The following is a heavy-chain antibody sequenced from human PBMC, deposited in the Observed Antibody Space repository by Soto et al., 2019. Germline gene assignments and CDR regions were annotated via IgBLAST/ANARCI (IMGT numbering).Heavy chain of an antibody. D-gene: IGHD4-17*01. CDR3: AKDRRVTTFAYYFDY. CDR2: ISYDGSNK. Sequence: QVQLVESGGGVVQPGRSLRLSCAASGFTFSSYGMHWVRQAPGKGLEWVAVISYDGSNKYYADSVKGRFTISRDNSKNTLYLQMNSLRAEDTAVYYCAKDRRVTTFAYYFDYWGQGTLVTVSS. V-gene: IGHV3-30*18. CDR1: GFTFSSYG. J-gene: IGHJ4*02.